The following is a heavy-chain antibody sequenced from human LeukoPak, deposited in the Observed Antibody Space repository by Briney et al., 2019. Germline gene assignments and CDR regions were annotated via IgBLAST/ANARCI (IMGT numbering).Heavy chain of an antibody. CDR3: ARVSVHGVYYYMDV. J-gene: IGHJ6*03. D-gene: IGHD1-1*01. V-gene: IGHV3-20*04. CDR2: INWNGGST. Sequence: PGGSLRLSCAASGFTFDDYGMSWVRQAPGKGLEWVSGINWNGGSTGYADSVKGRFTISRDNAKNSLYLQMNSLRAEDTAVYYCARVSVHGVYYYMDVWGKGTTVTVSS. CDR1: GFTFDDYG.